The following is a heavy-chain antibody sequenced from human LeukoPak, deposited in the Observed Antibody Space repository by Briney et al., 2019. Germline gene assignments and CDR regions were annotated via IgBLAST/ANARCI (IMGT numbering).Heavy chain of an antibody. Sequence: GGSLRPSCTASGFNFSTYWMTWVRQVPGKGLEWVAVISYDGSNKYYADSVKGRFTISRDNSKNTLYLQMNSLRAEDTAVYYCAKGRRGCSSTSCYYGSDIWGQGTMVTVSS. CDR3: AKGRRGCSSTSCYYGSDI. J-gene: IGHJ3*02. D-gene: IGHD2-2*01. CDR2: ISYDGSNK. V-gene: IGHV3-30*18. CDR1: GFNFSTYW.